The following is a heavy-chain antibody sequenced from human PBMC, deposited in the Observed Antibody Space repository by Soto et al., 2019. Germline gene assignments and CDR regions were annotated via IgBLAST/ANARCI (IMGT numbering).Heavy chain of an antibody. J-gene: IGHJ4*02. CDR3: ARDGGYGSGSREDY. D-gene: IGHD3-10*01. V-gene: IGHV3-33*01. CDR2: IWYDGSNK. CDR1: GFSFSSYG. Sequence: QVQLVESGGGVVQPGRSLRLSCAASGFSFSSYGMHWVRQAPGKGLEWVAIIWYDGSNKYYGDSVKGRFTISRDNSKNTLYLQMNSLRADDTAVHYCARDGGYGSGSREDYWGQGTLVTVSS.